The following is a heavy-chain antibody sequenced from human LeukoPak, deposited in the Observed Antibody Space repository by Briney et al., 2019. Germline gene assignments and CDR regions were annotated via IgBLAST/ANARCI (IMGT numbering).Heavy chain of an antibody. CDR1: GGSISSGDYY. CDR2: IYYSGST. D-gene: IGHD3-10*01. J-gene: IGHJ4*02. V-gene: IGHV4-30-4*08. CDR3: ARRLTMVRGVDY. Sequence: PSETLSLTCTVSGGSISSGDYYWSWIRQPPGKGLEWIGYIYYSGSTYYNPSLKSRVTISVDTSKNQFSLKLSSVTAADTAVYYCARRLTMVRGVDYWGQGTLVTVSS.